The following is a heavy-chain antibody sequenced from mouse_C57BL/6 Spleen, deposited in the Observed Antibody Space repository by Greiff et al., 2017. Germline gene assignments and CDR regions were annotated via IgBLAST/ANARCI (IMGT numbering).Heavy chain of an antibody. CDR1: GYSITSGYY. J-gene: IGHJ2*01. D-gene: IGHD2-12*01. CDR2: ISYDGSN. CDR3: ARYSLHFDD. Sequence: ESGPGLVKPSQSLSLTCSVTGYSITSGYYWNLIRQFPGNKLEWMGYISYDGSNNYNPSLKNRISITRDTSKNHFFLKLNYVTTEDTATYYCARYSLHFDDWGQGTTLTVSS. V-gene: IGHV3-6*01.